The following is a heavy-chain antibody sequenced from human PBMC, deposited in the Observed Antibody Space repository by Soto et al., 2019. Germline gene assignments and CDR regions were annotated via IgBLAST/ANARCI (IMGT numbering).Heavy chain of an antibody. D-gene: IGHD2-2*02. CDR1: GFTFSDYY. Sequence: QVQLVESGGGLVEPGGSLRLSCAASGFTFSDYYMTWIRQAPGKGLEWISKISGSGSTIYYADSVRGRFTVSRDNAKNSVYLQMNSLRAEDTAVYYCARDDCSSTSCYTDHYYGMDVWGQGTTVTVSS. V-gene: IGHV3-11*04. CDR2: ISGSGSTI. CDR3: ARDDCSSTSCYTDHYYGMDV. J-gene: IGHJ6*02.